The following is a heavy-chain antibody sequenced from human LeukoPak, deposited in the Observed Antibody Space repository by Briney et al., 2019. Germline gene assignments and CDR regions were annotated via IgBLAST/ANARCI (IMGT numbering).Heavy chain of an antibody. Sequence: GGSLRLSCAASGFTFSSYAMSWVRQAPGKGLEWVAVISYDGSNKYYADSVKGRFTISRDNSKNTLYLQMNSLRAEDTAVYYCARVIDSHDAFDIWGQGTMVTVSS. V-gene: IGHV3-30*04. D-gene: IGHD3-16*02. CDR1: GFTFSSYA. CDR3: ARVIDSHDAFDI. J-gene: IGHJ3*02. CDR2: ISYDGSNK.